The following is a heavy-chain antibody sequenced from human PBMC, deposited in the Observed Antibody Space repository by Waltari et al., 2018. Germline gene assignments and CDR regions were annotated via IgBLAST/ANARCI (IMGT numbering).Heavy chain of an antibody. D-gene: IGHD5-12*01. CDR1: GGSIISSSYY. CDR2: IYYSGST. CDR3: ARDHFTPKEIIVATTKFDY. J-gene: IGHJ4*02. V-gene: IGHV4-39*07. Sequence: LQLQESGPGLVKPSETLSLTCTVSGGSIISSSYYWGWIRPPPGKGLEWIGSIYYSGSTYYNPSLKSRVTISVDTSKNQFSLKLSSVTAADTAVYYCARDHFTPKEIIVATTKFDYWGQGTLVTVSS.